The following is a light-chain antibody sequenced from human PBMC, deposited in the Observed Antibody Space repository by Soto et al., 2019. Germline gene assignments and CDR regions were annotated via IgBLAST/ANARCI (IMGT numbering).Light chain of an antibody. Sequence: QSVLTQPPSVSGAPGQRVTMSCTGNRSNIGSRYDVHWYQQHPGKAPKLLIYENKNRPSGVPDRFSGSKSGTSASLAITGLQPKDEAHYYCQSYDSSLKASVFGGGTKVTVL. CDR3: QSYDSSLKASV. CDR2: ENK. CDR1: RSNIGSRYD. J-gene: IGLJ2*01. V-gene: IGLV1-40*01.